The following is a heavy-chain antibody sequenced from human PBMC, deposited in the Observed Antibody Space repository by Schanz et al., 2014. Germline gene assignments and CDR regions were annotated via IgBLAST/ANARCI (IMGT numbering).Heavy chain of an antibody. V-gene: IGHV4-59*01. J-gene: IGHJ6*02. Sequence: QVQLQESGPGLVKPSETLSLTCTVSGGSISSFYWSWIRQPPGKGLEWIANIYYSGSTNYNPSLKSRVTIAADQAKNQLSLKMRSVTAADTAVYYCASTFYFASGTYHTPNYYYGLDVWGQGTTVTVSS. CDR1: GGSISSFY. CDR3: ASTFYFASGTYHTPNYYYGLDV. CDR2: IYYSGST. D-gene: IGHD3-10*01.